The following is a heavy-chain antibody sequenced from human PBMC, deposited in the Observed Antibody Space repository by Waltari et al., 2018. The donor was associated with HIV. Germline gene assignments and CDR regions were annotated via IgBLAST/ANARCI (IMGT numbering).Heavy chain of an antibody. CDR1: GFTFTSSA. D-gene: IGHD1-26*01. V-gene: IGHV1-58*01. CDR3: AAVLEGATGLDAFDI. Sequence: QMQLVQSGPEVKKPGTSVKVSCKASGFTFTSSAVQWVRQARGQRLEWIVGIVVGSGNTNYAQKCQERVTITRDMSTSTAYMELSSLRSEDTAVYYCAAVLEGATGLDAFDIWGQGTMVTVSS. J-gene: IGHJ3*02. CDR2: IVVGSGNT.